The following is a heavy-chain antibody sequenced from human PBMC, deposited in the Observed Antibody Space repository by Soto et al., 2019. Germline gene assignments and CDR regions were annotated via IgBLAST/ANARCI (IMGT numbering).Heavy chain of an antibody. V-gene: IGHV1-69*02. Sequence: SVKVSCKASGGTFSSYTISWVRQAPGQGLEWMGRIIPILGIANYTQKFQGRVTITADKSTSTAYMELSSLRSEDTAVYYCARVIAATYYRGAFDSWGQGTMVTVSS. CDR3: ARVIAATYYRGAFDS. CDR2: IIPILGIA. CDR1: GGTFSSYT. J-gene: IGHJ3*02. D-gene: IGHD6-6*01.